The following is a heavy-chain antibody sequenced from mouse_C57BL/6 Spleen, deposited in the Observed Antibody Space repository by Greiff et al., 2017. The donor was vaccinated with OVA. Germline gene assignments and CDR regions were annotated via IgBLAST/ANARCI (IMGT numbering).Heavy chain of an antibody. CDR2: IDPSDSYT. V-gene: IGHV1-69*01. Sequence: QVQLQQSGAELVMPGASVKLSCKASGYTFTSYWMHWVKQRPGHGLEWIGEIDPSDSYTNYNQKFKGKSTLTVDKSSSTAYMQLSSLTSEDSAVYYCARSGPERFAYWGQGTLVTVSA. CDR3: ARSGPERFAY. CDR1: GYTFTSYW. D-gene: IGHD3-1*01. J-gene: IGHJ3*01.